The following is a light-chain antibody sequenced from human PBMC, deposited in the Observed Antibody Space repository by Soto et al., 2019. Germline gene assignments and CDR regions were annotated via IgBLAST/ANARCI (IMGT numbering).Light chain of an antibody. V-gene: IGLV1-44*01. J-gene: IGLJ2*01. Sequence: VLTQPPSASGTPGQRVTISCSGSRSSVGSNTVSWYQHLPGAAPKLLIYRNNQRPSGVPDRFSGSKSGTSASLAISGLQSEDEADYYCAAWDDGLSGPIFGGGTKLTVL. CDR1: RSSVGSNT. CDR2: RNN. CDR3: AAWDDGLSGPI.